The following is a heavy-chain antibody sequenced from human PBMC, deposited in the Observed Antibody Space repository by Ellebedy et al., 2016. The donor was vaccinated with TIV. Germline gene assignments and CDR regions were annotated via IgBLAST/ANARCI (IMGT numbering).Heavy chain of an antibody. CDR1: GYTFTGYY. J-gene: IGHJ4*02. CDR2: INPNNGDT. V-gene: IGHV1-2*02. CDR3: VRDLTNPLKGDY. Sequence: AASVKVSCKASGYTFTGYYIHWVRQAPGQGLEWMAWINPNNGDTAFAQSLKGRVTMTTDTSISTAYMELSSLTSDDTAVYYCVRDLTNPLKGDYWGQGTLVTVS. D-gene: IGHD1-14*01.